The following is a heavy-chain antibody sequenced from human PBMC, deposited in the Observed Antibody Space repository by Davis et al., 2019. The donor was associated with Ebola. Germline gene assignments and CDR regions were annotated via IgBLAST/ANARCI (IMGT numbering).Heavy chain of an antibody. Sequence: PSETLSLTCAVSGFSISSGYYWGWIRQPPEKGLEWIGSFYSGGSTYYNPSLKSRVTISVDTSRNQFSLKLKSVTAADTAVYFCTRARSGCFTIFGLAPICFFDYWGQGALVAVSS. CDR3: TRARSGCFTIFGLAPICFFDY. D-gene: IGHD3-3*01. V-gene: IGHV4-38-2*01. CDR2: FYSGGST. J-gene: IGHJ4*02. CDR1: GFSISSGYY.